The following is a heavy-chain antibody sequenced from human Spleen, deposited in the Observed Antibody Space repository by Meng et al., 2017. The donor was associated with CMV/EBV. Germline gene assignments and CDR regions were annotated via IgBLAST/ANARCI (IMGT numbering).Heavy chain of an antibody. J-gene: IGHJ6*02. V-gene: IGHV3-30*04. CDR3: ARPYRFSNHYYYYGMDV. Sequence: GESLKISCAGSGFTFSKYAMHWVRQAPGKGPEWVAVIVYDGSDKYYADSVKGRFTISRDNSKNTLYLQMNSLRAEDTAVYYCARPYRFSNHYYYYGMDVWGQGTTVTVSS. CDR1: GFTFSKYA. CDR2: IVYDGSDK. D-gene: IGHD3-16*02.